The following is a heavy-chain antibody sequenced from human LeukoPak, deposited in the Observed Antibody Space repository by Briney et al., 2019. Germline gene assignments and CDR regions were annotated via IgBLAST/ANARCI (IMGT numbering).Heavy chain of an antibody. CDR2: IYYSGNS. CDR3: ARGNNPYYFDY. Sequence: PSETLSLTCTVSGGSINSGDYYWSWIRQPPGKGLEWIGYIYYSGNSFYNPSLKSRVTISVDTSKNHVSLSLSSVTAADTAVYYCARGNNPYYFDYWGQGTLVTVSS. D-gene: IGHD2/OR15-2a*01. CDR1: GGSINSGDYY. J-gene: IGHJ4*02. V-gene: IGHV4-30-4*08.